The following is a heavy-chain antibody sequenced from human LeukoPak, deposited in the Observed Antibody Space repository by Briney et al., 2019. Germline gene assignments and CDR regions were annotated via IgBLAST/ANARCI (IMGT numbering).Heavy chain of an antibody. D-gene: IGHD5-24*01. V-gene: IGHV6-1*01. J-gene: IGHJ4*02. CDR1: GDSVSGTSGD. CDR3: TRGWLQSGFAY. CDR2: TYYTSTWYN. Sequence: SQTLSLTCVISGDSVSGTSGDWNWIRQSPSRGLEWLGRTYYTSTWYNDYAVSVRSRILITPDTSKNQFSLQLNSVTPDDTAVYYCTRGWLQSGFAYWGQGTLVTVSS.